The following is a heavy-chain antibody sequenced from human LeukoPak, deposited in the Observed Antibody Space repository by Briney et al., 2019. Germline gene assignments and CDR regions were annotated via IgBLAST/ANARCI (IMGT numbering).Heavy chain of an antibody. J-gene: IGHJ5*02. D-gene: IGHD3-16*01. CDR2: INHSGST. Sequence: SETLSLTCAVYGGSFSGYYWSWIRQPPGKGLEWIGEINHSGSTNYNPSLKSRVTISVDTSKNQFSLKLSSVTAADTAVYYCAREPWGSYLRGPNWFDPWGQGTLVTVSS. CDR3: AREPWGSYLRGPNWFDP. CDR1: GGSFSGYY. V-gene: IGHV4-34*01.